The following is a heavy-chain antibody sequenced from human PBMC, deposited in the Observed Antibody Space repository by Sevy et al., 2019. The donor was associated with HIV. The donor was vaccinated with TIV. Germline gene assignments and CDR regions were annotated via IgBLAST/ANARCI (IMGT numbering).Heavy chain of an antibody. CDR1: GFTFSNYG. Sequence: GGSLRLSCAASGFTFSNYGMHWVRQAPGKGLEWVAVIWNDGSNKYYADSVKRRFTISSDNSKNTLYLQMNSLRVEDTAVYFCARGGDFNDRSAKRDFDYWGQGTLVTVSS. CDR3: ARGGDFNDRSAKRDFDY. CDR2: IWNDGSNK. J-gene: IGHJ4*02. D-gene: IGHD3-22*01. V-gene: IGHV3-33*01.